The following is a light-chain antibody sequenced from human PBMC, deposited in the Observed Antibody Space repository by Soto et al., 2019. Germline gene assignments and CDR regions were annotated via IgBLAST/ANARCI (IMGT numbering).Light chain of an antibody. CDR1: QTISSW. V-gene: IGKV1-5*03. Sequence: DIQMTQSPSTLSASVRDRVTITCRASQTISSWLAWFQQRPGRAPKFLIYKASSLKNGVPLRFSGSGSGTQFTLTNSSLQPDDFATYYCQQNNDYSRTFGQGTKVDIK. CDR2: KAS. J-gene: IGKJ1*01. CDR3: QQNNDYSRT.